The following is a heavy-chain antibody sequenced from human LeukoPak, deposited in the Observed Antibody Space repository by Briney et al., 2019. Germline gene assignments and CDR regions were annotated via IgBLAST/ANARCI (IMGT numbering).Heavy chain of an antibody. J-gene: IGHJ4*02. CDR3: ARERRAWGEDF. Sequence: ASVKVSCKASGYTFTNYYIHWVRQAPGQGLEWVGMINPSGGRTSYAQRFQGRVTVTTDTSTTTVYMQLSSLASEDTAVYYCARERRAWGEDFWGQGTLVTVSS. CDR2: INPSGGRT. V-gene: IGHV1-46*01. D-gene: IGHD3-16*01. CDR1: GYTFTNYY.